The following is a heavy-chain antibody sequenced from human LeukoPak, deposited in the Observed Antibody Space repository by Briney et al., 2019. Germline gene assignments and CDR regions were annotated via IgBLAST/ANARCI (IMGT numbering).Heavy chain of an antibody. J-gene: IGHJ4*02. Sequence: SETLSLTCTVSGGSISSYYWSWIRQPPGKGLEWIGYIYYSGSTNYNPSLKSRVTISVDTSKNQFSLKLSSVTAADTAVYYCARHSPIYVFWSGYSPFLFDYWGQGTLVTVSS. V-gene: IGHV4-59*08. CDR2: IYYSGST. CDR1: GGSISSYY. D-gene: IGHD3-3*01. CDR3: ARHSPIYVFWSGYSPFLFDY.